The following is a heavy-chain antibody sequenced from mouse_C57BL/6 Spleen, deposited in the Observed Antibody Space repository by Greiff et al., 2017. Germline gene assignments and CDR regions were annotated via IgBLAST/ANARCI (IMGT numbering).Heavy chain of an antibody. CDR2: ISYDGSN. Sequence: LVESGPGLVKPSQSLSLSCSVSGYSITSGYFWYWIRQFPGNILEWMGFISYDGSNNYNTSLKNRISITRNTSNNQFFLNLNSVTTEDTATYYCSSNRDGSYYFDYWGQGTTLTVSS. V-gene: IGHV3-6*01. J-gene: IGHJ2*01. CDR1: GYSITSGYF. CDR3: SSNRDGSYYFDY. D-gene: IGHD4-1*01.